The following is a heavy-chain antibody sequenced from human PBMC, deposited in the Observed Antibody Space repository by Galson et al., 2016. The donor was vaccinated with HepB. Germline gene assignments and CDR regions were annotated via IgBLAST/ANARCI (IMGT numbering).Heavy chain of an antibody. V-gene: IGHV3-23*01. D-gene: IGHD6-19*01. Sequence: SLRLSCAASGFTFTTHTMNWVRQAPGKGLEWVSGISGTGQTTYFADSGRGRFTVSRDNSKNTVSLHMNSLRAEDTAIYYCAKSNSTGWYKVFDSWGQGNLVTVSS. CDR3: AKSNSTGWYKVFDS. J-gene: IGHJ4*02. CDR2: ISGTGQTT. CDR1: GFTFTTHT.